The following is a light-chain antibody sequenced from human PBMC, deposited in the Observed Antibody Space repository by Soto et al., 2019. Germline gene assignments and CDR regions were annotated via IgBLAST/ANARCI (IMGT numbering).Light chain of an antibody. V-gene: IGLV1-40*01. CDR2: GNS. Sequence: QSALTQPPSVSGAPGQRVTISCTGSTSNIGAGYHVHWYQQLPGTAPKLLIYGNSNRPSGVPDRFSGSKSGTSASLAITGLQAEDEADYYCQSYDSSLSRYVFGTGTKVTVL. CDR3: QSYDSSLSRYV. J-gene: IGLJ1*01. CDR1: TSNIGAGYH.